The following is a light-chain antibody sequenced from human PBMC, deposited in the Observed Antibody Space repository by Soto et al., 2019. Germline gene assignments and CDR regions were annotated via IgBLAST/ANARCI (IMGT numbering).Light chain of an antibody. V-gene: IGKV1-5*01. J-gene: IGKJ1*01. CDR2: DAS. CDR1: QSISSW. CDR3: QQYNNYQWT. Sequence: DIQMTQSPSTLSASVGDRVTITCRASQSISSWLAWYQQKPGKAPKLLIYDASSLESGVPSRLSGSGSGTEFTLTISSLQPEDFATYYCQQYNNYQWTFGQGTKVDIK.